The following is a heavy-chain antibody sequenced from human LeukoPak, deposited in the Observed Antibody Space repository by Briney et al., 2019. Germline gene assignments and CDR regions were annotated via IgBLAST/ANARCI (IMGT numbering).Heavy chain of an antibody. CDR1: GYTFTGFY. Sequence: GASVKISCKASGYTFTGFYINWVRQAPGQAPEWVGWVNPNTGGTRYAQKFQGRVTMTRDTSITTAFMELRGLTFDETAVFYCVREAGPLDWGQGTLVTVSS. CDR2: VNPNTGGT. J-gene: IGHJ4*02. V-gene: IGHV1-2*02. CDR3: VREAGPLD.